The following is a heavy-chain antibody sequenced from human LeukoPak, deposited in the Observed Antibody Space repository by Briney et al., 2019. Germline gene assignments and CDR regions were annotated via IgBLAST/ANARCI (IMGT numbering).Heavy chain of an antibody. CDR2: IKPKTDGETT. CDR3: ITPLPYSAQ. D-gene: IGHD2-21*01. CDR1: GFTFSSYA. Sequence: GGSLRLSCAASGFTFSSYAMHWVRQAPGKGLEWVGRIKPKTDGETTEYAAPVKDRFSISRDDSKSMMYLQMNSLKTEDTAVYYCITPLPYSAQGGQGTLVTVSS. J-gene: IGHJ4*02. V-gene: IGHV3-15*07.